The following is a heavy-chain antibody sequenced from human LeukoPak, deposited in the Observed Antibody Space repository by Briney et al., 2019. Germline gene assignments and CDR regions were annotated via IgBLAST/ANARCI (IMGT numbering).Heavy chain of an antibody. D-gene: IGHD2-21*02. CDR1: GGSISSYY. CDR2: IYYSGST. CDR3: ARDRGVGDYNWFDP. J-gene: IGHJ5*02. Sequence: SETLSLTCTVSGGSISSYYWSWIRQPPGKGLEWIGYIYYSGSTYYNPSLKSRVTISVDTSKNQFSLKLSSVTAADTAVYYCARDRGVGDYNWFDPWGQGTLVTVSS. V-gene: IGHV4-59*12.